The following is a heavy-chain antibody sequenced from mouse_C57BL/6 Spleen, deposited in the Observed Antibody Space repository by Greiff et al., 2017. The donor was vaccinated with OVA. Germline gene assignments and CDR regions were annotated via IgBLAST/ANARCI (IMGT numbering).Heavy chain of an antibody. J-gene: IGHJ3*01. CDR1: GYTFTDYN. V-gene: IGHV1-22*01. CDR3: ARTPAHYYGSSYGFAY. Sequence: VQLQQSGPELVKPGASVKMSCKASGYTFTDYNMHWVKQSHGKSLEWIGYINPNNGGTSYNQKFKGKATLTVNKSSSTAYMELRSLTSEDSAVYYCARTPAHYYGSSYGFAYWGQGTLVTVSA. CDR2: INPNNGGT. D-gene: IGHD1-1*01.